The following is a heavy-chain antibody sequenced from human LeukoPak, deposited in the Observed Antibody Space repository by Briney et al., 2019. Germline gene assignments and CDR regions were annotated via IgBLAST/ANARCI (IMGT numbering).Heavy chain of an antibody. CDR2: IIPIFGTA. Sequence: ASVKVSCKASGGAFSSYAISWVRQAPGQGLEWMGGIIPIFGTANYAQKFQGRVTITADESTSTAYMELSSLRSEDTAVYYCATEVYYYDSGGYSLDYWGQGTLVTVSS. J-gene: IGHJ4*02. D-gene: IGHD3-22*01. CDR1: GGAFSSYA. CDR3: ATEVYYYDSGGYSLDY. V-gene: IGHV1-69*01.